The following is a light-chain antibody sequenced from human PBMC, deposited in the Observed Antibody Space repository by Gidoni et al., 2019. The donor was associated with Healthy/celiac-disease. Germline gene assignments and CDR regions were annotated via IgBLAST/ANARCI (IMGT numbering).Light chain of an antibody. J-gene: IGKJ2*01. V-gene: IGKV3-20*01. CDR1: QSVSSSY. CDR2: GAS. CDR3: QQYGSSPHT. Sequence: EMVLTQPPGTLSLSPGERATLSGRASQSVSSSYLAWYQQKPGQAPRLLIYGASSRATGIPDRFSGSGSGTDFTLTISRLEPEDFAVYYCQQYGSSPHTFGQGTKLEIK.